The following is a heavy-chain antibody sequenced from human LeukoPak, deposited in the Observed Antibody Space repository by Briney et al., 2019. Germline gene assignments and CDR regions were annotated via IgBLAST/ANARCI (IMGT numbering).Heavy chain of an antibody. D-gene: IGHD6-13*01. Sequence: SETLSLTCTVSGGSISSYYWSWIRQPPGKGLEWIGYIYYSGSTNYNPSLKSRVTISVDTSKNQFSLKLSSVTAADTAVYYCARDGSSSWFYYFDYWGQGTLVTVSS. V-gene: IGHV4-59*01. CDR1: GGSISSYY. J-gene: IGHJ4*02. CDR3: ARDGSSSWFYYFDY. CDR2: IYYSGST.